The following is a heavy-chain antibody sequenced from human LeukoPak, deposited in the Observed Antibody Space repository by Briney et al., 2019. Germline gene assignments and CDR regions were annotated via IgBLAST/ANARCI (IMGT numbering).Heavy chain of an antibody. D-gene: IGHD2-21*02. Sequence: SETLSLTCAVYGGSFSGYYWSWIRQPPGKGLEWIGEINHSGSTNYNPSLKSRVTISVDTSKNQFSLKLSSVTAADTAVYYCAKVLPGGSFYSYHFDYWGQGTLVTVSS. V-gene: IGHV4-34*01. CDR1: GGSFSGYY. CDR3: AKVLPGGSFYSYHFDY. CDR2: INHSGST. J-gene: IGHJ4*02.